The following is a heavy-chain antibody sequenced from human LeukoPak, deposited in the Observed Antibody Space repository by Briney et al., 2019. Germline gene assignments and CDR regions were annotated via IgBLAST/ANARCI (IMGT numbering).Heavy chain of an antibody. V-gene: IGHV1-18*01. D-gene: IGHD6-13*01. CDR1: GYTFTSYG. J-gene: IGHJ2*01. CDR2: ISGYNGNT. Sequence: ASVKVSCKASGYTFTSYGISWVRQAPGQGLEWMGWISGYNGNTNYAQKFQGRVTMTTDTSTSTVFMELRSLRSDDTAVYYCARVSSSWYQDWYFDLWGRGTLVTVSS. CDR3: ARVSSSWYQDWYFDL.